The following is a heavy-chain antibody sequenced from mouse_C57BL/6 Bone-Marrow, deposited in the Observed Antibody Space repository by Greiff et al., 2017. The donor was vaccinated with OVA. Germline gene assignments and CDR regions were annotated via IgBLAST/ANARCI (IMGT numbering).Heavy chain of an antibody. CDR1: GFSLTSYA. D-gene: IGHD2-1*01. CDR3: ARNRRGYGNYLDY. CDR2: IWTGGGT. J-gene: IGHJ2*01. Sequence: VKLMESGPGLVAPSQSLSITCTVSGFSLTSYAISWVRQPPGKGLEWLGVIWTGGGTNYYSALKSRPSISKDNSKSQVFLKKNSLQTDDTARYYCARNRRGYGNYLDYWGQGTTLTVSS. V-gene: IGHV2-9-1*01.